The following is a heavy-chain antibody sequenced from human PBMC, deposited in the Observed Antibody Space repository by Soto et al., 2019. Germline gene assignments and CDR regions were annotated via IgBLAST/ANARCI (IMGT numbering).Heavy chain of an antibody. J-gene: IGHJ5*02. Sequence: ESLEVSCKGCGYSFASYWIVWVRQMPGKGLEWMGIIYPGDSDTRYSPSFQGQVTISADKSISTAYLQWSSLKASDTAMYYCARHAGGAAAGPLYNWFEPWGQGTLVTVSS. CDR1: GYSFASYW. CDR2: IYPGDSDT. D-gene: IGHD6-13*01. V-gene: IGHV5-51*01. CDR3: ARHAGGAAAGPLYNWFEP.